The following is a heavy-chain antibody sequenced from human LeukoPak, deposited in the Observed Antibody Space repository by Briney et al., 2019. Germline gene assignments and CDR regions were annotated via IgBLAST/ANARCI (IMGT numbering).Heavy chain of an antibody. CDR1: GYRFTRYW. D-gene: IGHD3-9*01. J-gene: IGHJ4*02. CDR2: IYPGDSDT. V-gene: IGHV5-51*01. Sequence: GESLEISCKGSGYRFTRYWLGWVRQMPGKGLEWIGIIYPGDSDTRYSPSFQGPVTISADKSISTSYLQWSILKASDTAMYYCATSRTGYSPNYWGQGTLVTVSS. CDR3: ATSRTGYSPNY.